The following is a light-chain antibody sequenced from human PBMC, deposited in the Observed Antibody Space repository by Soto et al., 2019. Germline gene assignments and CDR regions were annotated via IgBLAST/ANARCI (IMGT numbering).Light chain of an antibody. CDR2: DVS. V-gene: IGLV2-14*01. J-gene: IGLJ1*01. CDR3: QSYDSSMSGYV. CDR1: SSDVGGYNY. Sequence: QSVLTQPASVSGSPGQSITISCTGTSSDVGGYNYVSWYQQHPGKAPKLMIYDVSNRPPGVSNRFSGSKSGNTASLTISGLQAVDEADYYCQSYDSSMSGYVFGTGTKVTVL.